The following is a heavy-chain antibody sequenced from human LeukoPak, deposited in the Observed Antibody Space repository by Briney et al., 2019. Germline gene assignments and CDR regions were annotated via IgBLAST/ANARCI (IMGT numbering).Heavy chain of an antibody. J-gene: IGHJ3*01. D-gene: IGHD2-8*01. CDR2: ISGRGDTT. V-gene: IGHV3-23*01. CDR3: AMDPNGASLGAFDF. Sequence: GGSLRLSCAGSGFTFSNYGMTWVRQAPGKGLEWVSAISGRGDTTRYGESVQGRFTVSRDNSKNTLYLELTNLRAEDAAVYFCAMDPNGASLGAFDFWGQGTLVTVSS. CDR1: GFTFSNYG.